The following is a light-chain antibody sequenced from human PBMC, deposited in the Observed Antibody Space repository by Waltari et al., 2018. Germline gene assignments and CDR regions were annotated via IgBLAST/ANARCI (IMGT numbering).Light chain of an antibody. Sequence: ETVMTQSPATLSVSPGERVTLSCRASQSVSSNLAWYQQKPGQAPRLLIYGASTRATGIPARFSGSGSGTEFTLTISSLQSEDFAVYYCQQYNNWLVTFGQGTKVEIK. CDR1: QSVSSN. V-gene: IGKV3-15*01. J-gene: IGKJ1*01. CDR2: GAS. CDR3: QQYNNWLVT.